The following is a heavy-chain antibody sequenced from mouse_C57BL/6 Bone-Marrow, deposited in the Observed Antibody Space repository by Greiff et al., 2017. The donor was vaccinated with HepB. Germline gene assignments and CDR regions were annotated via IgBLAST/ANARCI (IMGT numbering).Heavy chain of an antibody. CDR2: IDPEDGET. J-gene: IGHJ1*03. Sequence: EVQLQQSGAELVKPGASVKLSCTASGFNIKDYYMHWVKQRTEQGLEWIGRIDPEDGETKYAPTFQVKATITADTSASTAYMQLSSLKSEDYAVYDCATPHDCDSSHWYFDVWGTGTTVTVSS. D-gene: IGHD1-1*01. CDR3: ATPHDCDSSHWYFDV. CDR1: GFNIKDYY. V-gene: IGHV14-2*01.